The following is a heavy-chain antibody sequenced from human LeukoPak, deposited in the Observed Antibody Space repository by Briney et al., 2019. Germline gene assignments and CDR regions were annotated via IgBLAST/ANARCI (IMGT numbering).Heavy chain of an antibody. CDR1: GFTFSSYA. D-gene: IGHD2-2*01. CDR3: AKGYCSSTSCPSTIPEYFQH. V-gene: IGHV3-23*01. CDR2: ISGSGGST. J-gene: IGHJ1*01. Sequence: GGSLRLSCAASGFTFSSYAMSWVRQAPGKGLEWVSAISGSGGSTYYADSVKGRFTISRDNSKNTLYLQMNSLRAEDTAVYYCAKGYCSSTSCPSTIPEYFQHWGQGTLVTVSS.